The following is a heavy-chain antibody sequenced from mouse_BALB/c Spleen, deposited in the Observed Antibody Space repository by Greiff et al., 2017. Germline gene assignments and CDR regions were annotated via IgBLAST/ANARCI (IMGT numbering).Heavy chain of an antibody. CDR1: GYAFTNYL. CDR2: INPGSGGT. Sequence: VQLQQSGAELVRPGTSVKVSCKASGYAFTNYLIEWVKQRPGQGLEWIGVINPGSGGTNYNEKFKGKAPLTADKSSSTAYMQLSSLTSEYSAVYFCARGDYVNLYYYAMDYWGKGTSVTVSS. V-gene: IGHV1-54*01. D-gene: IGHD2-1*01. CDR3: ARGDYVNLYYYAMDY. J-gene: IGHJ4*01.